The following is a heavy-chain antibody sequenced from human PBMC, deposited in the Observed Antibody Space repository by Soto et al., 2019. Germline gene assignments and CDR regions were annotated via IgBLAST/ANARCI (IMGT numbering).Heavy chain of an antibody. CDR3: ARGRGGSVATTGRYYYYYYGMDV. CDR2: INPNSGGT. CDR1: GYTFTGYY. D-gene: IGHD5-12*01. V-gene: IGHV1-2*02. Sequence: ASVKVSCKASGYTFTGYYMHWVRQAPGQGLEWMGWINPNSGGTNYAQKFQGRVTMTRDTSISTAYMELSRLRSDDTAVYYCARGRGGSVATTGRYYYYYYGMDVWGQGTTVTVSS. J-gene: IGHJ6*02.